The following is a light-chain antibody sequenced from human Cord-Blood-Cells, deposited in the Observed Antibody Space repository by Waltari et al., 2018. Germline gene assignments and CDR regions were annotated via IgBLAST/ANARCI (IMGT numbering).Light chain of an antibody. J-gene: IGLJ2*01. CDR1: SSDVGGYNY. CDR3: CSYAGSYTLV. V-gene: IGLV2-11*01. CDR2: DVS. Sequence: QSALTQPRSVSGSPGQSVTISCTGTSSDVGGYNYVSWYQQHPGQAPKLMIYDVSKRPSGGPGRLSGAKSGNTASLTFSGLQADDESDYYCCSYAGSYTLVFGGGTKLTVL.